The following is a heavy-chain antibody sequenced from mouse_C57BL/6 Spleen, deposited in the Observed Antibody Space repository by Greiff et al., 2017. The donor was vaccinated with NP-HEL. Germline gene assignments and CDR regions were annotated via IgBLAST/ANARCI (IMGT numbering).Heavy chain of an antibody. CDR1: GFTFSDYG. D-gene: IGHD1-1*01. V-gene: IGHV5-17*01. J-gene: IGHJ4*01. CDR3: AIYYYGSSYAMDY. CDR2: ISSGSSTI. Sequence: VQLKESGGGLVKPGGSLKLSCAASGFTFSDYGMHWVRQAPEKGLEWVAYISSGSSTIYYADTVKGRFTISRDNAKNTLFLQMTSLRSEDTAMYYCAIYYYGSSYAMDYWGQGTSVTVSS.